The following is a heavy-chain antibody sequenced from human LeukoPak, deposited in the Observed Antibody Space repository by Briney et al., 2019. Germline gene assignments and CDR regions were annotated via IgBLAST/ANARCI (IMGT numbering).Heavy chain of an antibody. CDR3: ARDQLLLSRGFYYGMDV. J-gene: IGHJ6*02. Sequence: GRSLRLSCAASGFTFSSYAMHWVRQAPGKGLEWVAVISYDGSNKYYADSVKGRFTISRDNSKNTLYLQMNSLRAEDTAVYYCARDQLLLSRGFYYGMDVWGQGTTVTVSS. CDR1: GFTFSSYA. D-gene: IGHD2-2*01. V-gene: IGHV3-30-3*01. CDR2: ISYDGSNK.